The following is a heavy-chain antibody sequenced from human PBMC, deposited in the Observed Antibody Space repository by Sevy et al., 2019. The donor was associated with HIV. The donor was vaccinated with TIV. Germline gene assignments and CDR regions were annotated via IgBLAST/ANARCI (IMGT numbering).Heavy chain of an antibody. V-gene: IGHV3-15*01. CDR3: STLGLYDFWSGYPYYFDY. CDR1: GFTFSNAW. Sequence: GGSLRLSCAASGFTFSNAWMSWVRQAPGKGLEWVGRIKSKTDGGTTDYAAPLKGRFTISRDDSKNTLYLQMNSLKTEDTAVYYCSTLGLYDFWSGYPYYFDYWGQGTLVTVSS. CDR2: IKSKTDGGTT. J-gene: IGHJ4*02. D-gene: IGHD3-3*01.